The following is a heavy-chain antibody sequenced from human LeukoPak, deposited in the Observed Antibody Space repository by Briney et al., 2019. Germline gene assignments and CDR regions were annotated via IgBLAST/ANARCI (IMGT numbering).Heavy chain of an antibody. CDR1: GYSISSGYY. J-gene: IGHJ4*02. V-gene: IGHV4-4*07. Sequence: SETLSLTCAVSGYSISSGYYWGWIRQPAGKGLEWIGRIYTSGSTNYNPSLKSRVTMSVDTSKNQFSLKVSSVTAADTAVYYCARDGGYCSGGSCYSTYFDYWGQGTLVTVSS. CDR3: ARDGGYCSGGSCYSTYFDY. D-gene: IGHD2-15*01. CDR2: IYTSGST.